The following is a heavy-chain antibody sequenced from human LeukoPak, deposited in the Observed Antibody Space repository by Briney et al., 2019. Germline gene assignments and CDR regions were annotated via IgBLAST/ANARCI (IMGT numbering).Heavy chain of an antibody. V-gene: IGHV3-48*04. CDR2: ISSSSSTI. D-gene: IGHD5-12*01. Sequence: PGGSLRLSRAASGFTFSSYSMNWVRQGPGKGLEWVSYISSSSSTIYYADSVKGRFTISRDNAKNSLYLQMNSLRAEDTAVYYCARDQIYSGYESGYDYWGQGTLVTVSS. CDR3: ARDQIYSGYESGYDY. CDR1: GFTFSSYS. J-gene: IGHJ4*02.